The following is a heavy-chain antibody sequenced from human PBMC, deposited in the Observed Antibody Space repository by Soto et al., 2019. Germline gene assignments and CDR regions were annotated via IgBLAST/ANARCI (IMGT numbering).Heavy chain of an antibody. CDR1: GYTFTSYD. CDR2: MNPNSGNT. J-gene: IGHJ4*02. D-gene: IGHD4-17*01. CDR3: FRGRDYGDYDTTGEFDY. Sequence: GASVKVSCKASGYTFTSYDINWVRQATGQGLEWMGWMNPNSGNTGYAQKFQGRVTMTRNTSISTAYMELSSLRSEDTAVYYCFRGRDYGDYDTTGEFDYWGQGTLVTVSS. V-gene: IGHV1-8*01.